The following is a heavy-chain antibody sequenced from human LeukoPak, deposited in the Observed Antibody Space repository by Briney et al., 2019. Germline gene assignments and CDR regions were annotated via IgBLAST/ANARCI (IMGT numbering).Heavy chain of an antibody. D-gene: IGHD2-2*02. Sequence: GGSLRLSCAASGFTFSSYAMSWVRQAPGKGLGWVSAISGSGGSTYYADSVKGRFTISRDNSKNTLYLQMNSLRAEDTAVYYCAVVPAAILSYFDYWGQGTLVTVSS. V-gene: IGHV3-23*01. J-gene: IGHJ4*02. CDR2: ISGSGGST. CDR1: GFTFSSYA. CDR3: AVVPAAILSYFDY.